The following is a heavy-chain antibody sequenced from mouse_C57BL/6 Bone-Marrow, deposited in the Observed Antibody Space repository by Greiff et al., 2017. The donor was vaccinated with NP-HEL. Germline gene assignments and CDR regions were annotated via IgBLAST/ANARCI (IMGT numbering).Heavy chain of an antibody. J-gene: IGHJ3*01. CDR2: IYPGSGST. CDR1: CYTFTSYW. V-gene: IGHV1-55*01. Sequence: QVPLQQSGAELVKPGASVPMSCKASCYTFTSYWLTWVKQRPGQGLEWIGDIYPGSGSTNYNEKFKSKATLTVDTSSSTAYMQLSSLTSEDSAVYYCARAIWDYRFAYWGQGTLVTVSA. CDR3: ARAIWDYRFAY. D-gene: IGHD2-4*01.